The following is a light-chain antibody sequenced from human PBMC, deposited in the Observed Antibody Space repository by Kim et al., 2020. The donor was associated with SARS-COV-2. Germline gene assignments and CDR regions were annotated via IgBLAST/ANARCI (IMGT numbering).Light chain of an antibody. Sequence: EIVMTQSPATLSVSPGERVTLSCRASQSISNNLAWYQQKPGQAPRLLIFVASTRATGIPARFSGSGSGTEFTLTISSLQSEDFAVYYCQQYNNWLTFGGGTKVDIK. CDR3: QQYNNWLT. CDR1: QSISNN. V-gene: IGKV3-15*01. CDR2: VAS. J-gene: IGKJ4*01.